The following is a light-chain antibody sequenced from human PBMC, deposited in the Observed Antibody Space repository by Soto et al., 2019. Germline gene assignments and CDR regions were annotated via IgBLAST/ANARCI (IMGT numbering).Light chain of an antibody. CDR3: QHHNSYSQT. CDR1: QSIRHY. J-gene: IGKJ1*01. Sequence: DIQMTQSPPTLSASVGDRVTITCRASQSIRHYLAWYQQMPGKAPKLLIYGASTLQSGVPSRLSGSGSGTEFTLTISSLQPDDFGTYFCQHHNSYSQTFGQGTKGISN. CDR2: GAS. V-gene: IGKV1-5*01.